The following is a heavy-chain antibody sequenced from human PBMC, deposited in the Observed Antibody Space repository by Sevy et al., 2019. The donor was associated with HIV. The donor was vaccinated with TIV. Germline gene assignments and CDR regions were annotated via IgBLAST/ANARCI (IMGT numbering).Heavy chain of an antibody. J-gene: IGHJ6*02. CDR2: IYHTGTT. V-gene: IGHV4-30-2*01. Sequence: SETLSLTCAVSGGSIITNSYSWSWIRQPPGKGLEWIGYIYHTGTTYYNPSLKSRVTISLDRSKNHFFLDLNSVTAADTAVYFCARDQNPTILAVPYGMDVWGQGTTVTVSS. CDR3: ARDQNPTILAVPYGMDV. CDR1: GGSIITNSYS. D-gene: IGHD2-2*01.